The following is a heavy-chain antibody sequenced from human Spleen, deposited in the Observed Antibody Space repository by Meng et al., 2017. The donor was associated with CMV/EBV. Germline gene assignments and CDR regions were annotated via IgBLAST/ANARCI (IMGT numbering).Heavy chain of an antibody. Sequence: GYTGKGYERKGVRKAPGQGSEGMGLINPKRGGTNYVQKLQGRVTMTRDTSISTDYMELSSLRSDDTAVYYCARDLRYYEGSGHIDYWGQGTLVTVSS. CDR3: ARDLRYYEGSGHIDY. CDR1: GYTGKGYE. CDR2: INPKRGGT. J-gene: IGHJ4*02. D-gene: IGHD3-22*01. V-gene: IGHV1-2*02.